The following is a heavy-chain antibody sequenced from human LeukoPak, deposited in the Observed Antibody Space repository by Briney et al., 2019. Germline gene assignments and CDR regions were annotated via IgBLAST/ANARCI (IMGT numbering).Heavy chain of an antibody. CDR3: ATVGAAADKYYFDY. CDR1: GYTLTELS. Sequence: ASVKVSCKVSGYTLTELSMHWVRQAPGKGLEWMGGFDPEDGETIYAQKFQGRVTMTEDTSTDTAYMELSSLRSEDTAVYYCATVGAAADKYYFDYWGQGTLVTVSS. V-gene: IGHV1-24*01. D-gene: IGHD6-13*01. J-gene: IGHJ4*02. CDR2: FDPEDGET.